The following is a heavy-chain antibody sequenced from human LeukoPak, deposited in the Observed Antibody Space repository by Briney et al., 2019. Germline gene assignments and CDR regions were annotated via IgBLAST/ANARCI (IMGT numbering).Heavy chain of an antibody. V-gene: IGHV3-13*01. CDR1: GFTFSSYD. CDR3: ARGRRVAGFDY. Sequence: GGSLRLSCAASGFTFSSYDMHCVRQATGKGLEWVSAIGTAGDTYYPGSVKGRFTISRENAKNSLYLQMNSLRAGDTAVYYCARGRRVAGFDYWGQGTLVTVSS. J-gene: IGHJ4*02. D-gene: IGHD3-3*01. CDR2: IGTAGDT.